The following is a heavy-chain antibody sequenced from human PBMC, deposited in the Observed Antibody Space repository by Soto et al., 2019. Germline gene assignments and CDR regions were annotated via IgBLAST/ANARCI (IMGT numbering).Heavy chain of an antibody. CDR1: GYSFTSYW. CDR3: ARPPYSSSFYYFDQ. Sequence: PGESLKISCKASGYSFTSYWIGWVRQMPGKGLEWMGIIYLGDSDTIYSPSFHGKVTISSDESICTAYLQWNSLKAWDTAMYYCARPPYSSSFYYFDQCGQGPTVTASS. CDR2: IYLGDSDT. V-gene: IGHV5-51*01. J-gene: IGHJ4*02. D-gene: IGHD1-26*01.